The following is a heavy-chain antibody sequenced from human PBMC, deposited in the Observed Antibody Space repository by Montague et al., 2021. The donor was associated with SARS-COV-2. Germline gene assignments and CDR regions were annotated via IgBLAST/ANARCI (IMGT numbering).Heavy chain of an antibody. J-gene: IGHJ4*02. V-gene: IGHV4-39*01. CDR3: ARLHCSSTSCYYLLFAETSHFDY. Sequence: SETLSLTCTVSGGSTSSSSYYWGWIRQPPGKGLEWIGSIYYSGSTYYNPSLKSRVTISVDTSKNQFSLKLSSVTAADTAVYYCARLHCSSTSCYYLLFAETSHFDYWGQGTLVTVSS. CDR1: GGSTSSSSYY. CDR2: IYYSGST. D-gene: IGHD2-2*01.